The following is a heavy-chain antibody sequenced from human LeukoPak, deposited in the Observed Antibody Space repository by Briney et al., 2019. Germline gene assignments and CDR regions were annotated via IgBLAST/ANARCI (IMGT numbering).Heavy chain of an antibody. V-gene: IGHV1-18*04. CDR3: ARWGLTNYYYYYGTDV. CDR2: ISAYNGNT. D-gene: IGHD3-16*01. CDR1: GYTFTSYG. Sequence: ASVKVSCKASGYTFTSYGISWVRQAPGQGLEWMGWISAYNGNTNYAQKLQGRVTMTTDTSTSTAYMELRSLRSDDTAVYYCARWGLTNYYYYYGTDVWGKGTTVTVSS. J-gene: IGHJ6*04.